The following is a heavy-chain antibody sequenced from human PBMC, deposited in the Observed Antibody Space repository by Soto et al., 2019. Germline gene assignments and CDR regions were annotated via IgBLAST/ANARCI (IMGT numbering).Heavy chain of an antibody. J-gene: IGHJ4*02. V-gene: IGHV3-48*01. CDR1: GFTFSSYN. Sequence: EVQVVESGGGLVQPGGSLRLSCVASGFTFSSYNMNWVRQTPGKGLEWVSHISSSGSTIYYADSVKGRSTISRDNAKNSLYLQINSLRAEDTAVDYCAGRFDYWGQGSLVTVSS. CDR2: ISSSGSTI. CDR3: AGRFDY.